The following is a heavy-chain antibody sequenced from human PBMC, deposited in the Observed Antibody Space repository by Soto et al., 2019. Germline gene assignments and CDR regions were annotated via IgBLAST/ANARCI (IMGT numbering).Heavy chain of an antibody. J-gene: IGHJ5*02. D-gene: IGHD3-10*01. V-gene: IGHV3-30*18. CDR2: ISYDGSNK. Sequence: GGSLRLSCAASGFTFSSYGMHWVRQAPGKGLEWVAVISYDGSNKYYADSVKGRFTISRDNSKNTLYLQMNSLRAEDTAVYYCAKDRAYGEATQVRENWFDPWGQGTLVTVSS. CDR3: AKDRAYGEATQVRENWFDP. CDR1: GFTFSSYG.